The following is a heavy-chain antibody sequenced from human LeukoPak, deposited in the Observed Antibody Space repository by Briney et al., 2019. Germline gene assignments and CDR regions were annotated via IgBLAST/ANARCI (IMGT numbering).Heavy chain of an antibody. D-gene: IGHD3-22*01. CDR1: GFTFSSYS. Sequence: PGGSLRLSCAASGFTFSSYSMHWVRQAPEKGLEWVSSISERSSYIYYADSVKGRFTISRDNARSSLYLQMNSLRAEDTAVYYCARDLGGYGSSGYYFGYWGQGTLVTVSS. V-gene: IGHV3-21*01. J-gene: IGHJ4*02. CDR3: ARDLGGYGSSGYYFGY. CDR2: ISERSSYI.